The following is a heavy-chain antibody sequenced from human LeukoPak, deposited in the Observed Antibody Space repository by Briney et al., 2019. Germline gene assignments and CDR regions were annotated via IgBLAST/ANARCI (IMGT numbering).Heavy chain of an antibody. CDR2: INPSGGST. V-gene: IGHV1-46*01. CDR3: AKKSTTVITYYFDY. J-gene: IGHJ4*02. Sequence: ASVKVSCKASGYTFTSYYMHWVRQAPGQGLEWMGIINPSGGSTSYAQKFQGRVTITADKSTSTAYMELSSLRSEDTAVYYCAKKSTTVITYYFDYWGQGTLVTVSS. CDR1: GYTFTSYY. D-gene: IGHD4-11*01.